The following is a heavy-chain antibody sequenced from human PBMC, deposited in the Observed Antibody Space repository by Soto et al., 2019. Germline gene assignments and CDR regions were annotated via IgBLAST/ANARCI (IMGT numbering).Heavy chain of an antibody. Sequence: QLKLEESGSGLVRPSQTLSLTCAVSGGSINTNDFSWSWVRQPPGKGLEWIGHIYSSGDTYYNPSLNSRVTLSIDKSKNEFSLRLTSVTDADTAFYYCARDRRPSSGVWSWLDPWGQGTLVTVSS. CDR3: ARDRRPSSGVWSWLDP. D-gene: IGHD6-19*01. J-gene: IGHJ5*02. V-gene: IGHV4-30-2*01. CDR2: IYSSGDT. CDR1: GGSINTNDFS.